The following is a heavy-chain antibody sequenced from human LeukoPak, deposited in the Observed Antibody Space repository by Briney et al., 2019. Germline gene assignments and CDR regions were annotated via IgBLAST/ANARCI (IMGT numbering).Heavy chain of an antibody. CDR1: GFTFSSYG. V-gene: IGHV3-30*02. D-gene: IGHD3-22*01. J-gene: IGHJ4*02. Sequence: PGGSLRLSCAASGFTFSSYGMHWVRQAPGKGLEWVAVIWYGGSNKYYADSVKGRFTISRDNSKNTLYPQTNSLRAEDTAVYYCAKDLDDSSGIDYWGQGTLVTVSS. CDR3: AKDLDDSSGIDY. CDR2: IWYGGSNK.